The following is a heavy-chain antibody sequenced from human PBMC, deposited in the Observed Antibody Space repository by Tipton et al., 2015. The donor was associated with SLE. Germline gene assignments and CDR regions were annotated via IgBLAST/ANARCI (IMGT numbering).Heavy chain of an antibody. CDR2: IFHSGDV. Sequence: TLSLTCVVSGASVSSPGHWWTWVRQPPEKGLEWIGSIFHSGDVFYTPSLKSRVAISADTSKNQFSLKLSSVTAADTAMYYCARERSGRFRYLDVWGKGTTVTVPS. D-gene: IGHD1-26*01. J-gene: IGHJ6*03. CDR3: ARERSGRFRYLDV. CDR1: GASVSSPGHW. V-gene: IGHV4-39*07.